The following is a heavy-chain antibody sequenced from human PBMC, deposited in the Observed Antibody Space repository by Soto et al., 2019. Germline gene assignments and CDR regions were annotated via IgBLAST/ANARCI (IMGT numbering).Heavy chain of an antibody. V-gene: IGHV1-2*02. J-gene: IGHJ6*02. CDR2: XXLXXGXT. CDR1: GYTFTGDY. CDR3: ARVWVGASADGLDV. Sequence: WASVKGSCKASGYTFTGDYMYWVRQAPGQGLEWXGGXXLXXGXTXXXQXXXGRVTMTRDTSITTAYMDLGRLRSDDTAVYYCARVWVGASADGLDVWGQGTTVTVSS. D-gene: IGHD1-26*01.